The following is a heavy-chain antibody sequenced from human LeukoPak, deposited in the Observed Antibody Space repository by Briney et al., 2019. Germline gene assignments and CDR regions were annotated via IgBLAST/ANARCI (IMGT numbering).Heavy chain of an antibody. J-gene: IGHJ4*02. CDR2: ISTTSDYI. D-gene: IGHD2-21*02. CDR1: GFTFSSYN. CDR3: AKDHANTPVVTN. V-gene: IGHV3-21*04. Sequence: GGSLRLSCAASGFTFSSYNMNWVRQAPGKGLEWVSSISTTSDYIYYADSVTGRFTVSRDNSKNTVDLQMNNLRVDDTAIYYCAKDHANTPVVTNWGQGILVSVSS.